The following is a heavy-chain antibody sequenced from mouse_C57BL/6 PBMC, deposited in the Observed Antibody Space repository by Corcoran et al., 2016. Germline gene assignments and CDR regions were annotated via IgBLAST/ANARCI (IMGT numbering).Heavy chain of an antibody. Sequence: QIQLVQSGPELKKPGETVKISCKASGYTFTTYGMSWVKQAPGKGLMWMGWINTYSGVPTYADDFKGRFAFSLETSASTAYLQINNLKNEDTATYFCARGRNWDYFDYWGQGTTLTVSS. V-gene: IGHV9-3*01. CDR2: INTYSGVP. D-gene: IGHD4-1*01. CDR1: GYTFTTYG. CDR3: ARGRNWDYFDY. J-gene: IGHJ2*01.